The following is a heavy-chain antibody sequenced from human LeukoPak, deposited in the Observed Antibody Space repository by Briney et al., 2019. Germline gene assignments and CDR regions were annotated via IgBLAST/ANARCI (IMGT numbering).Heavy chain of an antibody. D-gene: IGHD2-15*01. Sequence: RGESLRISCKGSGYSFTSYWIGWVRQMPGKGLEWMGIIYPGDSDTRYSPSFQGRVTISADKSISTAYLQWSSLKASDTAMYYCASPQTYCSGGSCRGAFDIWGQGTMVTVSS. CDR3: ASPQTYCSGGSCRGAFDI. V-gene: IGHV5-51*01. J-gene: IGHJ3*02. CDR2: IYPGDSDT. CDR1: GYSFTSYW.